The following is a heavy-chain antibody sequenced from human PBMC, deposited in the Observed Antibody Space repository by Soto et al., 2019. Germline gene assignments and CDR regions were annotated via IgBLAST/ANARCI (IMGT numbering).Heavy chain of an antibody. D-gene: IGHD3-16*01. CDR2: TSYDGSNN. V-gene: IGHV3-33*05. CDR3: ARWGTTGGLDV. Sequence: QVQLVESGGGVVQPGTSLRLSCVGSGFTFRSYVIHWVRQAPGKGLEWVALTSYDGSNNFYGDSVKGRFTISRDNSRNTVELQMDSVRLADTALYYCARWGTTGGLDVWGQGTLVSVSS. CDR1: GFTFRSYV. J-gene: IGHJ4*02.